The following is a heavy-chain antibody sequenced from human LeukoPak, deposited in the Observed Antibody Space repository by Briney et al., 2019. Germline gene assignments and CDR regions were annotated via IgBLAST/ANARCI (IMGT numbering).Heavy chain of an antibody. J-gene: IGHJ3*02. Sequence: PSQTLSLTCTVSGGSISSGSYYWSWIRQPAGKGLEWIGRIYTSGSTNYNPSLKSRVTISVDTSKNQFSLKLSSVTAADTAVYYCARDDPSGSYHEDAFDIWGQGTMVTVSS. D-gene: IGHD1-26*01. CDR1: GGSISSGSYY. V-gene: IGHV4-61*02. CDR2: IYTSGST. CDR3: ARDDPSGSYHEDAFDI.